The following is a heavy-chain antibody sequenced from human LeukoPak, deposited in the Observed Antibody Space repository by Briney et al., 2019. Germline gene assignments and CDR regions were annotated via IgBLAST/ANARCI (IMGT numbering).Heavy chain of an antibody. D-gene: IGHD2-8*02. V-gene: IGHV4-59*08. Sequence: SETLSLTCTVSGGPISSYYWSWIRQPPGKGLEWIGYIYYSGSTNYNPSLKSRVTISVDTSKNQFSLKLSSVTAADTAVYYCARSGLRMNFDYWGQGTLVTVSS. CDR3: ARSGLRMNFDY. CDR2: IYYSGST. J-gene: IGHJ4*02. CDR1: GGPISSYY.